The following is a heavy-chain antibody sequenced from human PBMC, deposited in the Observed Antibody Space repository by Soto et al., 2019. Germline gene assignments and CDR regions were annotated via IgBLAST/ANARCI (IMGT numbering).Heavy chain of an antibody. CDR1: GGSISSSNW. V-gene: IGHV4-4*02. D-gene: IGHD3-3*01. Sequence: PSETLSLTCAVSGGSISSSNWWSWVRQPPGKGLEWIGEIYHSGSTNYNPSLKSRVTISVDKSKNQFSLKLSSVTAADTAVYYCARVTYYDFWSGYHPNWFDPWGQGTQVTVSS. CDR3: ARVTYYDFWSGYHPNWFDP. CDR2: IYHSGST. J-gene: IGHJ5*02.